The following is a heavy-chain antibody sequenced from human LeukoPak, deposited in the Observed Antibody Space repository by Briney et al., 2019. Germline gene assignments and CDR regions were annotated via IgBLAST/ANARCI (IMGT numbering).Heavy chain of an antibody. D-gene: IGHD6-13*01. V-gene: IGHV3-21*01. CDR3: VRDYGEAAAGSFDF. CDR2: ISSGSTFI. J-gene: IGHJ4*02. CDR1: GFDFSRYS. Sequence: GGSLRLSCAASGFDFSRYSMHWVRQAPGKGLEWVSSISSGSTFIYHADSLKGRFTISRDNAKKSLYLQMNTLRVDDTAVYYCVRDYGEAAAGSFDFWGQGTLVTVSS.